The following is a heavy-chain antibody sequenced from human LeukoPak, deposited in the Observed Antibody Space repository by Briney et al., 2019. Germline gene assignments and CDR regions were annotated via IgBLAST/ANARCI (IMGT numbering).Heavy chain of an antibody. CDR2: IYYSGST. CDR1: GGSISSYY. V-gene: IGHV4-59*01. D-gene: IGHD6-13*01. Sequence: SETLSLTCTVSGGSISSYYWSWIRQPPGKGLEWIGYIYYSGSTNYNPSLKSRVTISVDTSKNQFSLKLSSVTAADTAVYHCARNTDPEYSSSWYLFPGAWFDPWGQGTLVTVSS. CDR3: ARNTDPEYSSSWYLFPGAWFDP. J-gene: IGHJ5*02.